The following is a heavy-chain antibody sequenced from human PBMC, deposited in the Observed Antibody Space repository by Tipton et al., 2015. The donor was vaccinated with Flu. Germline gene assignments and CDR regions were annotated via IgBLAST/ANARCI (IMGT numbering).Heavy chain of an antibody. J-gene: IGHJ6*03. CDR1: GGTFDTYS. D-gene: IGHD3-10*01. V-gene: IGHV1-69*01. CDR3: ARDRSPGLERLDYYYMDV. CDR2: VNPFFGPP. Sequence: QLVQSGAEVKKPGSSVRVSCKASGGTFDTYSITWVRQAPGQGLEWMGGVNPFFGPPQYAQTFQDRLTIDADDSTSTAYMELSGLRSDDTAVYYCARDRSPGLERLDYYYMDVWGKGTTVTVSS.